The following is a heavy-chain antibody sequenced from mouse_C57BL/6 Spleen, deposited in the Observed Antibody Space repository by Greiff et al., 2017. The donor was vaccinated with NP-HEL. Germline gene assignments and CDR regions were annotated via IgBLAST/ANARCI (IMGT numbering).Heavy chain of an antibody. D-gene: IGHD4-1*01. J-gene: IGHJ1*03. CDR3: AKLGPGWYFDV. CDR2: IDPSDSYT. Sequence: VQLQQPGAELVKPGASVKLSCKASGYTFTSYWMQWVKQRPGQGLEWIGEIDPSDSYTNYNQKFKGKATLTVDTSSSTAYMQLSSLTSEDSAVYYCAKLGPGWYFDVWGTGTTVTVSS. V-gene: IGHV1-50*01. CDR1: GYTFTSYW.